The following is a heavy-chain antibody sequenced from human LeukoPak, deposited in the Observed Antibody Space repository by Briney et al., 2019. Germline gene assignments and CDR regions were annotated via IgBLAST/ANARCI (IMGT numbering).Heavy chain of an antibody. CDR3: ARDFPRYCSGGSCYSFGY. D-gene: IGHD2-15*01. CDR1: GYTFTGYY. CDR2: INPNSAGT. V-gene: IGHV1-2*02. J-gene: IGHJ4*02. Sequence: ASVKVSCKASGYTFTGYYMHWVRQAPGQGLEWMGWINPNSAGTNYAQKFQGRVTMTRDTSISTAYMELSRLRSDDTAVYYCARDFPRYCSGGSCYSFGYWGQGTLVTVSS.